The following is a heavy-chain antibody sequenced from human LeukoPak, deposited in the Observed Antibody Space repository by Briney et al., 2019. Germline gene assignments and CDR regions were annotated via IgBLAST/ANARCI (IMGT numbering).Heavy chain of an antibody. V-gene: IGHV3-21*01. CDR1: QFSFSSYS. CDR2: INKGATHV. Sequence: PGGSLRLSCAASQFSFSSYSFNWVRQAPGQGLEWVASINKGATHVYYADSMRGRFTVSRDDAKSSLYLQMDSLRAEDTAGYHCVRLRRNSEPSGYYYYYDYWGRGTLVTVSS. CDR3: VRLRRNSEPSGYYYYYDY. J-gene: IGHJ4*02. D-gene: IGHD5-12*01.